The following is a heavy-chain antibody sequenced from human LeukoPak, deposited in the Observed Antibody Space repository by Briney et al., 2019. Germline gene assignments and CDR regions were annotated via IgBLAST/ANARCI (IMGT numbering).Heavy chain of an antibody. CDR2: VIPMFGTA. Sequence: SVKVSCKASGGTFSSYAISWVRQAPGQGLEWMGGVIPMFGTANYAQKFQGRVTITADESTSTAYMEVSSLGSEDTAVYYCARVTIDYDSSGYYYYNYFDYWGQGTLVAVSS. CDR1: GGTFSSYA. V-gene: IGHV1-69*13. J-gene: IGHJ4*02. CDR3: ARVTIDYDSSGYYYYNYFDY. D-gene: IGHD3-22*01.